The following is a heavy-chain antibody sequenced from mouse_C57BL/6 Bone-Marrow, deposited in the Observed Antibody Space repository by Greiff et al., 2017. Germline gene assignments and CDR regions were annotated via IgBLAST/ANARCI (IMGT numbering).Heavy chain of an antibody. CDR2: INPYNGGT. V-gene: IGHV1-19*01. J-gene: IGHJ2*01. Sequence: EVQLQQSGPVLVKPGASVKMSCKASGYTFTDYYMNWVKQSHGNSLEWIGVINPYNGGTSYNQKFKGKATLTVDKSSSTAYMELNSLTSEDSAVYYCADTTVVDAFDYWGQGTTLTVSS. D-gene: IGHD1-1*01. CDR1: GYTFTDYY. CDR3: ADTTVVDAFDY.